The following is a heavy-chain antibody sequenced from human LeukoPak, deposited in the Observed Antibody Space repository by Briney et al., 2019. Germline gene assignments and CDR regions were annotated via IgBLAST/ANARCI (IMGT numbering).Heavy chain of an antibody. D-gene: IGHD3-22*01. J-gene: IGHJ3*02. CDR3: ARVYYDSSGYVGSFDDFDI. CDR1: GDSVSSNSAA. V-gene: IGHV6-1*01. CDR2: TYYRSNWYN. Sequence: SQTLSLTCAISGDSVSSNSAAWNWIRQSPSRGLEWLGRTYYRSNWYNDYAVSVKSRITINPDTSKSQFSLQLNSVTPEVTAVYYCARVYYDSSGYVGSFDDFDIWGPGTMVTVSS.